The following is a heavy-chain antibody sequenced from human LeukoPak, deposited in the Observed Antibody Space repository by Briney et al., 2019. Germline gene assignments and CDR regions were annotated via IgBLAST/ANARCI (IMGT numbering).Heavy chain of an antibody. CDR1: GYTFTSYD. J-gene: IGHJ4*02. CDR3: ARRHGRCSDGSCYYPDY. V-gene: IGHV1-8*02. Sequence: ASVKVSCTASGYTFTSYDINWVRQATGQGLEWMGWMNPNSGNTGYAQKFQGRVTMTRNNSITTAYMQLSSLRSEDTAVYYCARRHGRCSDGSCYYPDYWGQRTLVTVSS. D-gene: IGHD2-15*01. CDR2: MNPNSGNT.